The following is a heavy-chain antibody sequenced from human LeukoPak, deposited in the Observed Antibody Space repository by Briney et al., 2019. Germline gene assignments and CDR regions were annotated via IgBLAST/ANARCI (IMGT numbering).Heavy chain of an antibody. V-gene: IGHV3-30*04. D-gene: IGHD6-13*01. CDR2: ISYDGSDE. CDR3: ARVAIRMPGTPENWFDP. J-gene: IGHJ5*02. CDR1: GFTFSTYA. Sequence: PGGSLRLSCAASGFTFSTYAMHWVRQAPGKGLEWVAVISYDGSDEYYADSLKGRFTISRDNYENTVYLQMDTLRVEDTAVYYCARVAIRMPGTPENWFDPWGQGTLITVSS.